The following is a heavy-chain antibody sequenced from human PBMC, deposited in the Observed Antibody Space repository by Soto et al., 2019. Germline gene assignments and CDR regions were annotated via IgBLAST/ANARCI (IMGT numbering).Heavy chain of an antibody. CDR2: INESGGT. J-gene: IGHJ5*02. CDR3: ASHRGSWGSFRYRWFDP. CDR1: GGSLSSYH. V-gene: IGHV4-34*01. Sequence: ETLSLSCAVDGGSLSSYHWGWIRQSPGKGLEWIGEINESGGTNYSPSLKSRVTISVDTSKNQFSLTLNSVPAADTAVYYCASHRGSWGSFRYRWFDPWGQGTVVTVSS. D-gene: IGHD3-16*02.